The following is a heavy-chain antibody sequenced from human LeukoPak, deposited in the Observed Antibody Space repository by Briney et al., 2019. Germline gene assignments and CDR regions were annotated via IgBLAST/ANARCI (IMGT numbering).Heavy chain of an antibody. CDR2: INAGNGNT. D-gene: IGHD2-15*01. CDR1: GYTFPSYA. J-gene: IGHJ6*04. CDR3: AMGYCSGGSCYSLPYYYYGMDV. V-gene: IGHV1-3*01. Sequence: ASVKVSCKASGYTFPSYAMHWVRQAPGQRLEWMGWINAGNGNTKYSQKFQGRVTITRDTSASTAYMELSSLRSEDTAVYYCAMGYCSGGSCYSLPYYYYGMDVWGKGTTVTVSS.